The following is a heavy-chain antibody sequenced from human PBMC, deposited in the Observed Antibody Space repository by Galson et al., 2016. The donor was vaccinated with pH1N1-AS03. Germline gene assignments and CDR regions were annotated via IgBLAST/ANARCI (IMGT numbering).Heavy chain of an antibody. CDR2: IKTDGVDK. Sequence: SLRLSCAASGFTFTNYWMTWVRQAPGKGLEWVANIKTDGVDKNYVDSVKGRFIISRDNAKNSLYLQMNSLRAEDTAVYYCARENWSVEYWGQGTLVIVSS. J-gene: IGHJ4*02. D-gene: IGHD1-1*01. V-gene: IGHV3-7*03. CDR1: GFTFTNYW. CDR3: ARENWSVEY.